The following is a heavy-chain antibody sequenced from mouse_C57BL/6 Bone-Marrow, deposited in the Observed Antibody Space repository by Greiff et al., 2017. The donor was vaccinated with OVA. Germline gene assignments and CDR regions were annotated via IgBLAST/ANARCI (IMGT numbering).Heavy chain of an antibody. Sequence: VQLQQPGTELVKPGASVKLSCKASGYTFTSYWMHWVKQRPGQGLEWIGNINPSNGGTNYNEKFKSKATLTVDKSSRTAYMQLSSLTSEDSAVYYCARSDGYPFYAMDYWGQGTSVTVSS. D-gene: IGHD2-3*01. J-gene: IGHJ4*01. CDR2: INPSNGGT. CDR1: GYTFTSYW. CDR3: ARSDGYPFYAMDY. V-gene: IGHV1-53*01.